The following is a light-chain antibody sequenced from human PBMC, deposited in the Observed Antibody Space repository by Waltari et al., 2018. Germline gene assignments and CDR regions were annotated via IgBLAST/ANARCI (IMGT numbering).Light chain of an antibody. CDR3: QQYNDWPPYT. CDR2: HAS. Sequence: MTQSPDTLSMSAGESVTLSCRAIRHIGGSLAWYQQTAGQAPRPLFYHASTRAPGVADRFSAAGSGTDFTLTISSLRSDDSAVYYCQQYNDWPPYTFGQGTKLE. V-gene: IGKV3-15*01. J-gene: IGKJ2*01. CDR1: RHIGGS.